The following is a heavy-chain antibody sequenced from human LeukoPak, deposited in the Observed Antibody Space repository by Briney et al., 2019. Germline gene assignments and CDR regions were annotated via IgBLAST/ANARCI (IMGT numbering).Heavy chain of an antibody. Sequence: GGSLRLSCAASGFTFSSYGMHWVRQAPGKGLEWVAFIRYDGSNKYYADSVKGRFTISRDNSKNTLYLQMNSLRAEDTAVYYCAKDSALPAVPAVVSYFDYWGQGTLVTVSS. J-gene: IGHJ4*02. CDR3: AKDSALPAVPAVVSYFDY. CDR1: GFTFSSYG. CDR2: IRYDGSNK. D-gene: IGHD2-2*01. V-gene: IGHV3-30*02.